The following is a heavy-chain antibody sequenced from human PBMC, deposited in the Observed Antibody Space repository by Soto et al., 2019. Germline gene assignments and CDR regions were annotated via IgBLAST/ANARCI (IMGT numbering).Heavy chain of an antibody. V-gene: IGHV3-30*18. CDR1: GFSFRNYG. J-gene: IGHJ3*02. CDR2: ISDDGRNK. Sequence: QVQLVESGGGVVQPGRSLRLSCAASGFSFRNYGMHWVRQAPGKGLEWVAVISDDGRNKYNVASVEGRFTISRDNSKNTLYLQMNSLRAEDTAVYYCAKGGGYSYGTNDAFDIWGQGTMVTVSS. D-gene: IGHD5-18*01. CDR3: AKGGGYSYGTNDAFDI.